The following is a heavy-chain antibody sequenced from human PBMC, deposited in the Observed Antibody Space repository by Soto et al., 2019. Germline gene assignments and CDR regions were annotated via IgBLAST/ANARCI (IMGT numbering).Heavy chain of an antibody. J-gene: IGHJ6*02. CDR2: MNPIDVAT. CDR1: AYAFTAYD. Sequence: AGKVSCQASAYAFTAYDIHWVRQGSGRGVACMGWMNPIDVATGSARRFQGRVSMTRNTATNTAYLELTSLRSDDTAVYYCGRGPSPRAPAGGTPYYYAMDVWGQGTTLTTSS. V-gene: IGHV1-8*02. D-gene: IGHD6-13*01. CDR3: GRGPSPRAPAGGTPYYYAMDV.